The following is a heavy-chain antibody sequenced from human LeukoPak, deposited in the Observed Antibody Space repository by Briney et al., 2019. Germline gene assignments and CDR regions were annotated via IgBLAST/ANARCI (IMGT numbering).Heavy chain of an antibody. J-gene: IGHJ6*03. CDR3: ARVVRYYDSSGSSDVYYYYMDV. CDR1: GYTFTGYY. D-gene: IGHD3-22*01. CDR2: INPNSGGA. Sequence: ASVKVSCKASGYTFTGYYMHWVRQAPGQGLEWMGRINPNSGGANYAQKFQGRVTMTRDTSISTAYMGLSRLRSDDTAVYYCARVVRYYDSSGSSDVYYYYMDVWGKGTTVTVSS. V-gene: IGHV1-2*06.